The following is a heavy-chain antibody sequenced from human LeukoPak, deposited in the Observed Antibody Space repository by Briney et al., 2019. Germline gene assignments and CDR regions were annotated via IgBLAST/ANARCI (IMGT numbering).Heavy chain of an antibody. CDR3: ARVPRIAAAGL. Sequence: GGSLRLSCAASGFTFSSYSMNWVRQAPGKGLEWVSSISSSSSYIYYADSVRGRFTISRDNAKNSLYLQMNSLRAEDTAVYYCARVPRIAAAGLWGQGTLVTVSS. D-gene: IGHD6-13*01. V-gene: IGHV3-21*01. CDR1: GFTFSSYS. CDR2: ISSSSSYI. J-gene: IGHJ4*02.